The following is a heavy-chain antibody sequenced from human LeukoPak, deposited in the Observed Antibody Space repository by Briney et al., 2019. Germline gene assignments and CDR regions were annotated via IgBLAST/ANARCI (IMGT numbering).Heavy chain of an antibody. CDR1: GGSITIGGYY. V-gene: IGHV4-31*03. D-gene: IGHD2-2*01. Sequence: PSETLSLTCTVSGGSITIGGYYWSWIRQHPGKGLEWIGYIYYNGNTYYNPSLKSRLTISGDTSENQFSLKLSSVTAADTAVYHCARVLSIVVVPGATFWFDPWGQGTLVTVSS. CDR2: IYYNGNT. J-gene: IGHJ5*02. CDR3: ARVLSIVVVPGATFWFDP.